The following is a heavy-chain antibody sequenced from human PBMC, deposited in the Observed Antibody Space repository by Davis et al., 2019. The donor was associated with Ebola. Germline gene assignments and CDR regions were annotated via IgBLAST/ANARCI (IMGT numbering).Heavy chain of an antibody. J-gene: IGHJ6*02. CDR1: GFTFTSYA. CDR3: AREDIVVVVAANNYYYGMDV. Sequence: GESLKISCAASGFTFTSYAMSWVRQAPGKGLEWVSGISGSGGSTYYADSVKGRFTISRDNAKNSLYLQMNSLRAEDTAVYYCAREDIVVVVAANNYYYGMDVWGQGTTVTVSS. V-gene: IGHV3-23*01. CDR2: ISGSGGST. D-gene: IGHD2-15*01.